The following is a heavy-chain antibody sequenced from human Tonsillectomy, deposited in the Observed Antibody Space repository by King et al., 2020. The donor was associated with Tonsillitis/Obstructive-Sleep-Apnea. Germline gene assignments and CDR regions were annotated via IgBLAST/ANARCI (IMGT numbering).Heavy chain of an antibody. CDR2: ISAYNGNT. CDR1: GYTFASYG. J-gene: IGHJ3*02. CDR3: ARDFGGTYYAFDI. D-gene: IGHD1-26*01. V-gene: IGHV1-18*01. Sequence: QLVQSGAEVKKPGASVKVSCKPSGYTFASYGINWVRQAPGQGLEWMGWISAYNGNTIYAQKLQGRVTMTTDTSTTTAYMELRSLRSDDTAVYYCARDFGGTYYAFDIWGQGTMVTVSS.